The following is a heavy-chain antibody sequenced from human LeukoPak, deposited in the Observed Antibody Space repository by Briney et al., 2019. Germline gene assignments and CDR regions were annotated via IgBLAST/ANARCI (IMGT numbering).Heavy chain of an antibody. Sequence: GASVKVSCKASGYTFTGYYMHWVRQAPGQGLEWMGWINPNSGGTNYAQKFQGRVTMTRDTSISTAYMELSGLRSDDTAVYYCARAPPVRKYQLLGQGLLPYDAFDIWGQGTMVTVSS. V-gene: IGHV1-2*02. D-gene: IGHD2-2*01. CDR1: GYTFTGYY. CDR2: INPNSGGT. J-gene: IGHJ3*02. CDR3: ARAPPVRKYQLLGQGLLPYDAFDI.